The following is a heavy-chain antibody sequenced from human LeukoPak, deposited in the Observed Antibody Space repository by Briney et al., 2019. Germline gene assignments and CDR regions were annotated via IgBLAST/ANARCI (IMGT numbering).Heavy chain of an antibody. CDR3: AREEVGGLDY. CDR1: GGSISSYY. V-gene: IGHV4-59*01. Sequence: SETLSLTCTVSGGSISSYYWSWIRQPPGKGLEWIGYIYYSGSTNYNPSLKSRVTISVDTSKNQFSLKLSSVTAADTAVYYCAREEVGGLDYWGQGTLVIVSS. CDR2: IYYSGST. D-gene: IGHD3-16*01. J-gene: IGHJ4*02.